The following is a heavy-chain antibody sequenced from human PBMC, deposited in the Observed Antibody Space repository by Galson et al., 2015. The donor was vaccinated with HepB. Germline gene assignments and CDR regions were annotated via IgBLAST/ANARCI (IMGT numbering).Heavy chain of an antibody. CDR3: ARAGGGYAPFDC. CDR2: IWFDGSNK. J-gene: IGHJ4*02. CDR1: GFTFSSYG. D-gene: IGHD5-12*01. V-gene: IGHV3-33*01. Sequence: SLRLSCAASGFTFSSYGMHWVRQAPGKGLEWVAVIWFDGSNKYYADSVKGRFTISRDNSKNTLYLQMNSLRAEDTAVYYCARAGGGYAPFDCWGQGTLVTVSS.